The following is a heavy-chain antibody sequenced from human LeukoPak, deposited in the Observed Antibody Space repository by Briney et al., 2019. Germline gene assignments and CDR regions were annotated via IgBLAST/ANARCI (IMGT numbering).Heavy chain of an antibody. V-gene: IGHV5-51*01. D-gene: IGHD3-16*01. J-gene: IGHJ5*02. Sequence: GESLKISCKGSGYSFTNYWVAWVRQMPGKGLEWMGIIYLGDSHTRYSPSFQGQVTISADKSINTAYLQWSSLKASDTAMYYCARHSDLGVSPGWFDPWGQGTLVTVSS. CDR2: IYLGDSHT. CDR3: ARHSDLGVSPGWFDP. CDR1: GYSFTNYW.